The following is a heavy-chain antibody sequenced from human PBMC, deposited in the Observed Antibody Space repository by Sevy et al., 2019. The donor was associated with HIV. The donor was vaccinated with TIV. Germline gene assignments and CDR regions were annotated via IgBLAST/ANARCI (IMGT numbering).Heavy chain of an antibody. D-gene: IGHD5-18*01. J-gene: IGHJ6*02. CDR1: GFSFSSYD. Sequence: GGSLRLSCAASGFSFSSYDMHWVRQAPGMGLEWVAVIRYDGSNKHYGDSVKGRFTISRDNSKNALYLQMSSLRAEDTAVYYCAREKVDTSMIFVEYYDMDVWGQGTTVTVSS. CDR3: AREKVDTSMIFVEYYDMDV. V-gene: IGHV3-33*01. CDR2: IRYDGSNK.